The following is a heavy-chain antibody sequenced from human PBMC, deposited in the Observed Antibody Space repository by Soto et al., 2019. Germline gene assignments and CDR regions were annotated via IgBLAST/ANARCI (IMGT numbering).Heavy chain of an antibody. CDR1: GFMLTSYS. V-gene: IGHV3-48*02. CDR3: AGQLFASYYYYYAMDV. J-gene: IGHJ6*04. Sequence: GSLRLSCAGSGFMLTSYSMNWVRQAPWKGLEWLSYISSSGSSIYYADSVKGRFTISRDIANNSLYLEMNGLRDDDTAIYYCAGQLFASYYYYYAMDVWGNGNTVNVSS. D-gene: IGHD3-3*01. CDR2: ISSSGSSI.